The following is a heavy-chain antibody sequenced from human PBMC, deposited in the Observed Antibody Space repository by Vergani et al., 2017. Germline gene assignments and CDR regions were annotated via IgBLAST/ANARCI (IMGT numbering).Heavy chain of an antibody. V-gene: IGHV4-4*07. J-gene: IGHJ5*02. Sequence: QVQLQESGPGLVKPSETLSLTCTVSGGSISSYYWSWIRQPAGKGLEWIGRIYTSGSTNYNPSLKSRVTISVDRSKNQFSLKLSSVTAADTAVYYCARAGKRYCSSTSCYLYWFDPWGQGTLVTVSS. CDR3: ARAGKRYCSSTSCYLYWFDP. CDR2: IYTSGST. CDR1: GGSISSYY. D-gene: IGHD2-2*01.